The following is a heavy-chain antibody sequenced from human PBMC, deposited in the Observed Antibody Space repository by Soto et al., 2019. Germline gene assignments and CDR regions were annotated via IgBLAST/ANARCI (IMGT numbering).Heavy chain of an antibody. V-gene: IGHV4-34*01. CDR1: VGHSVVTT. J-gene: IGHJ5*02. CDR2: INHRRST. Sequence: SETCPSPALYMVGHSVVTTGRGSASPQERGWSGLGEINHRRSTSYNPSLKRRVTMSIDTSKNQFSLHLSSVTAADTAVYYCVRSLGWLQYSWFDPWGQGIPVTVSS. D-gene: IGHD3-16*01. CDR3: VRSLGWLQYSWFDP.